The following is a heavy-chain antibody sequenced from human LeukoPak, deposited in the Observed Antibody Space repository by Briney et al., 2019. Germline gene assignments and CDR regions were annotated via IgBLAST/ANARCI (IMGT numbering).Heavy chain of an antibody. D-gene: IGHD3-10*01. CDR1: GGTFSFYA. V-gene: IGHV1-69*04. J-gene: IGHJ4*02. Sequence: SVKVSCKASGGTFSFYAINWVRRAPGQGLEWMGRIIPIPGMANYAQKFQGRVTITADSSTSTAYMEVSSLRSEDTAVYYCARAVVVARGLMAYFDYWGQGTLVTVSS. CDR2: IIPIPGMA. CDR3: ARAVVVARGLMAYFDY.